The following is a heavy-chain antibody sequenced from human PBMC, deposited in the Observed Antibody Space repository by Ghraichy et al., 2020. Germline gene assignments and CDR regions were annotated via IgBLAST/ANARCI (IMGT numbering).Heavy chain of an antibody. J-gene: IGHJ6*03. V-gene: IGHV3-23*01. CDR2: ISGSGGST. Sequence: GGSLRLSCAASGFTFSSYAMSWVRQAPGKGLEWVSAISGSGGSTYYADSVKGRFTISRDNSKNTLYLQMNSLRAEDTAVYYCAKDLREAGTGYYYYYMDVWGKGTTVTVSS. D-gene: IGHD6-13*01. CDR3: AKDLREAGTGYYYYYMDV. CDR1: GFTFSSYA.